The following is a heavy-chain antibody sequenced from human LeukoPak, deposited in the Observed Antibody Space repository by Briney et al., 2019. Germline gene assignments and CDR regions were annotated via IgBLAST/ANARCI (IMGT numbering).Heavy chain of an antibody. D-gene: IGHD6-19*01. CDR3: ARGGKIALAGTRSPQYFQH. CDR1: GFTFSSYG. V-gene: IGHV3-30*02. Sequence: GGSLRLSCAASGFTFSSYGMHWVRQAPGKGLEWVTYIRYDGSNKYYADSVKGRFTISRDNSKNTLYLQMNSLRPEDTAVYYCARGGKIALAGTRSPQYFQHWGQGTLVTVSS. J-gene: IGHJ1*01. CDR2: IRYDGSNK.